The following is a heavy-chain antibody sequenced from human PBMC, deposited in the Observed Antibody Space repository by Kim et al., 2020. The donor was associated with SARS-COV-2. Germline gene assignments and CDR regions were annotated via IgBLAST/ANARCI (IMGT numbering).Heavy chain of an antibody. D-gene: IGHD3-22*01. CDR1: GFTFSSYA. CDR2: ISGSGGST. Sequence: GLSLRLSCAASGFTFSSYAMSWVRQAPGKGLEWVSAISGSGGSTYYADSVKGRFTISRDNSKNTLYLQMNSLRAEDTAVYYCAKPYYYDSSGPSRGAFDIWGQGTMVTVSS. V-gene: IGHV3-23*01. CDR3: AKPYYYDSSGPSRGAFDI. J-gene: IGHJ3*02.